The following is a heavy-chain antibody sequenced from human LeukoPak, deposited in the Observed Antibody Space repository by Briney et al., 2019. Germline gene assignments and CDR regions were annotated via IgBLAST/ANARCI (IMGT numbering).Heavy chain of an antibody. V-gene: IGHV3-33*06. J-gene: IGHJ4*02. D-gene: IGHD7-27*01. CDR2: IWYDGSNK. CDR3: AKDGGLWVSAHWGDS. CDR1: GFTFSSYG. Sequence: GGSLRLSCAASGFTFSSYGMHWVRQAPGKGLEWVAVIWYDGSNKYYADSVKGRFTISRDNSKNTLFLQMNSLRAEDTAVYYCAKDGGLWVSAHWGDSWGRGTLVTVSS.